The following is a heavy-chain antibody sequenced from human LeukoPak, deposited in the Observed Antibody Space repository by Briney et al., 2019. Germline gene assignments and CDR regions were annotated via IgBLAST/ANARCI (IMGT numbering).Heavy chain of an antibody. CDR2: IYYSRST. J-gene: IGHJ5*02. D-gene: IGHD3-3*01. Sequence: SETLSLTCTVSGGSISSSSYYWGWIRQPPGKRLEWIGSIYYSRSTYYNPSLKSRVTISVDTSKTQFSLKLSSVTAAATAVYYCARRYYDFWSGYGSWFDPWGQGTLVTVSS. CDR1: GGSISSSSYY. V-gene: IGHV4-39*01. CDR3: ARRYYDFWSGYGSWFDP.